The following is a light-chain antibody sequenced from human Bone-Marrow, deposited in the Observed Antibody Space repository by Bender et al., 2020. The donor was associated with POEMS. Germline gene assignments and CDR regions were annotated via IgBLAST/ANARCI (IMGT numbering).Light chain of an antibody. CDR2: DDS. Sequence: SYVLTQPPSVSVAPGQTATIICGGDNIGNKALHWYQQKPGQAPLLVVYDDSARPSGIPERFSGSNSGNTAALAIRGVEAGDEADYYCQVWDHYSVVFGGGTKLTVL. V-gene: IGLV3-21*02. CDR3: QVWDHYSVV. CDR1: NIGNKA. J-gene: IGLJ2*01.